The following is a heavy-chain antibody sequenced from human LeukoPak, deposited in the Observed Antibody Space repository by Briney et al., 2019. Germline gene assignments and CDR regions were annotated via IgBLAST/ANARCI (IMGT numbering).Heavy chain of an antibody. V-gene: IGHV3-33*06. CDR2: IWYDGSNK. D-gene: IGHD6-19*01. CDR3: AKDSLDSSGRYYFDY. J-gene: IGHJ4*02. CDR1: GFTFSSYG. Sequence: GRSLRLSCAASGFTFSSYGMHWVRQAPGKGLEWVAVIWYDGSNKYYADSVKGRFTISRDSSKNTLYLQMNSLRAEDTAVYYCAKDSLDSSGRYYFDYWGQGTLVTVSS.